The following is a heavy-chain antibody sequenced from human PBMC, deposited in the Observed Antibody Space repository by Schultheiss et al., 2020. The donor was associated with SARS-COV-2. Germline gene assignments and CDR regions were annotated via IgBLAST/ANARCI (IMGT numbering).Heavy chain of an antibody. CDR1: GGSISSYY. V-gene: IGHV4-4*07. CDR2: IYTSGST. Sequence: SETLSLTCTVSGGSISSYYWSWIRQPAGKGLEWIGRIYTSGSTNYNPSLKSRVTISVDTSKNQFSLKLSSVTAADTAVYYCAREVGYSGYDWPYYFDYWGQGTLVTVSS. J-gene: IGHJ4*02. D-gene: IGHD5-12*01. CDR3: AREVGYSGYDWPYYFDY.